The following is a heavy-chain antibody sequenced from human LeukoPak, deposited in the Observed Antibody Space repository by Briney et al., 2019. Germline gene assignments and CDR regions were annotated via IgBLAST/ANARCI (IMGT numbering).Heavy chain of an antibody. CDR1: GYTFTGYY. CDR3: ARDVSGSGYYSGHDY. D-gene: IGHD3-22*01. J-gene: IGHJ4*02. V-gene: IGHV1-2*02. CDR2: INPNSGGT. Sequence: ASVKVSCKASGYTFTGYYMHWVRQAPGQGLEWMGWINPNSGGTNYAQKFQGRVTMTRDTSISTAYMELSRLRSDDTAVYYCARDVSGSGYYSGHDYWGQGTLVTVSS.